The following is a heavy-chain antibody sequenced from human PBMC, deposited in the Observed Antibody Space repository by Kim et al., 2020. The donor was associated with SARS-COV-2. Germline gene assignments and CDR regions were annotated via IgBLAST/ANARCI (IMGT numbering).Heavy chain of an antibody. Sequence: GGSLRLSCAASGFTFSSYSMNWVRQAPGKGLEWVSYISSSSSTIYYADSVKGRFTISRDNAKNSLYLQMNSLRAEDTAVYYCAREGGYTYYYDSSGYYSLQNYYYYGMDVWGQGTTVTVSS. D-gene: IGHD3-22*01. J-gene: IGHJ6*02. CDR3: AREGGYTYYYDSSGYYSLQNYYYYGMDV. V-gene: IGHV3-48*04. CDR2: ISSSSSTI. CDR1: GFTFSSYS.